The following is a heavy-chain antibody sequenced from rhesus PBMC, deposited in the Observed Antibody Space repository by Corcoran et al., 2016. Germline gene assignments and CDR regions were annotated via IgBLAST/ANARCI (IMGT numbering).Heavy chain of an antibody. V-gene: IGHV4-169*01. J-gene: IGHJ4*01. CDR3: ARVARGTVTLDD. CDR1: GGSISSSY. D-gene: IGHD4-23*01. CDR2: IDGSGSIT. Sequence: QLPLQASGPGLVTPSETLSVTCAVSGGSISSSYWSWIRQAPGPGLEWIGYIDGSGSITNYNPALKSRVTRSVDTSKNQLSLKRSAVTAADTAVYYCARVARGTVTLDDWGQGVLVTVSS.